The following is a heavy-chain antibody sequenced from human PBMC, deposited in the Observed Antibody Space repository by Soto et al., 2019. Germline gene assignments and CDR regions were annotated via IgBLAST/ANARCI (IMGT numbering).Heavy chain of an antibody. CDR2: IYYSGST. V-gene: IGHV4-59*01. J-gene: IGHJ3*02. D-gene: IGHD3-22*01. CDR3: ARGLYYYDSRGYYSHDAFDI. Sequence: SETLSLTCTVSGGSISTYSWSWIRQPPGEGLEWIGYIYYSGSTNYNPSLKSRVTISVDTSKNQFSLKLSSVTAADTAVYYCARGLYYYDSRGYYSHDAFDIWGQGTMVT. CDR1: GGSISTYS.